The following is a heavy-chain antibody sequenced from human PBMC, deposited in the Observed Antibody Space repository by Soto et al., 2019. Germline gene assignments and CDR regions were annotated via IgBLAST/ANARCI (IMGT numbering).Heavy chain of an antibody. CDR1: GGSISSYY. CDR3: ARYRGGSFYFDY. CDR2: IYYSGST. Sequence: LSLTCTVSGGSISSYYWSWIRQPPGKGLEWIGYIYYSGSTNYNPSLKSRVTISVDTSKNQFSLKLSSVTAADTAVYYCARYRGGSFYFDYWGQGTLVTVSS. D-gene: IGHD1-26*01. J-gene: IGHJ4*02. V-gene: IGHV4-59*01.